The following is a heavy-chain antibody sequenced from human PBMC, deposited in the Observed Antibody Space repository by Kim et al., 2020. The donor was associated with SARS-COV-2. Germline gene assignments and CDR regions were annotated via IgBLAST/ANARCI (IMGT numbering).Heavy chain of an antibody. D-gene: IGHD6-13*01. CDR1: GFTVSSNY. CDR3: ARAGYSSSWYGEYGMDV. J-gene: IGHJ6*02. Sequence: GGSLRLSCAASGFTVSSNYMSWVRQAPGKGLEWVSVIYSGGSTYYADSVKGRFTISRDNSKNTLYLQMNSLRAEDTAVYYCARAGYSSSWYGEYGMDVWGQGTTVTVSS. V-gene: IGHV3-53*01. CDR2: IYSGGST.